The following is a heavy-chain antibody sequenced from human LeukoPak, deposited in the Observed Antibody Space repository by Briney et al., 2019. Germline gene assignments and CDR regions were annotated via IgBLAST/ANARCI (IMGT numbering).Heavy chain of an antibody. V-gene: IGHV4-61*01. CDR3: ATRPPGESYVPYFDY. CDR1: GASFNSDTYY. J-gene: IGHJ4*02. CDR2: IHYSGNT. D-gene: IGHD3-16*01. Sequence: SETLSLTCTVSGASFNSDTYYWSWIRQPPGKGLEWIGYIHYSGNTNYNPSLMSRVTMSVDTSKNQFSLKLSSVTAADTAVYYCATRPPGESYVPYFDYWGQGTPVTVSS.